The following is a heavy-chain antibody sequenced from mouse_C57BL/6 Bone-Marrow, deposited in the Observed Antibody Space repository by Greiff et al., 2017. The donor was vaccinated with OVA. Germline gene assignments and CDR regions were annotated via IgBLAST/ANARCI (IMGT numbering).Heavy chain of an antibody. CDR1: GFNIKDDY. J-gene: IGHJ3*01. Sequence: EVQLQQSGAELVRPGASVKLSCTASGFNIKDDYMHWVKQRPEQGLEWIGWIDPENGDTEYASKFQGKATITAYTSSNTAYLQLSSLTSEDTAVYYCTTWASFAYWGQGTLVTVSA. CDR2: IDPENGDT. V-gene: IGHV14-4*01. CDR3: TTWASFAY.